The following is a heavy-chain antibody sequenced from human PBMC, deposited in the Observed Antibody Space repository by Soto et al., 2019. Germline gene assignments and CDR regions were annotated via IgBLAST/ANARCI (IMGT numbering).Heavy chain of an antibody. J-gene: IGHJ5*02. D-gene: IGHD3-3*01. CDR3: ARDRLGRNDFWSGYLETSEGFDP. CDR2: ISSSSSYI. V-gene: IGHV3-21*01. CDR1: GFTFSSYS. Sequence: EVQLVESGGGLVKPGGSLRLSCAASGFTFSSYSMNWVRQAPGKGLEWVSSISSSSSYIYYADSVKGRFTISRDNAKNSLYLQMNSLRAEDTAVYYCARDRLGRNDFWSGYLETSEGFDPWGQGTLVTVSS.